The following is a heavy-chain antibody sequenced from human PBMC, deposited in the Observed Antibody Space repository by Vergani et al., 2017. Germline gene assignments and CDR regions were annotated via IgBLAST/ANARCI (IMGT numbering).Heavy chain of an antibody. V-gene: IGHV4-39*01. Sequence: QVQLQESGPGLVKPSETLSLTCTVSGGSISSSSYYWGWIRQPPGKGLEWIGSIYYSGSTYYNPSLKSRVTISVDTSKNQFSLKLSSVTAADTAVYYCATWDGDYYFDYWGQGTLVTVSS. CDR3: ATWDGDYYFDY. CDR1: GGSISSSSYY. D-gene: IGHD4-17*01. J-gene: IGHJ4*02. CDR2: IYYSGST.